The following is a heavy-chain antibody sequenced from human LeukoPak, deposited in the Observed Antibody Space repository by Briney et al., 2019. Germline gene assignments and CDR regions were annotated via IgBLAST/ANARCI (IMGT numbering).Heavy chain of an antibody. CDR3: ARDQGTSGDYGGLDY. V-gene: IGHV4-59*01. CDR2: IYYSGST. J-gene: IGHJ4*02. Sequence: SETLSLTCAVYGGSFSGYYWSWIRQPPGKGLEWIGYIYYSGSTNYNPSLKSRVTISVDTSKNQFSLKLSSVTAADTAVYYCARDQGTSGDYGGLDYWGQGTLVTVSS. D-gene: IGHD4-17*01. CDR1: GGSFSGYY.